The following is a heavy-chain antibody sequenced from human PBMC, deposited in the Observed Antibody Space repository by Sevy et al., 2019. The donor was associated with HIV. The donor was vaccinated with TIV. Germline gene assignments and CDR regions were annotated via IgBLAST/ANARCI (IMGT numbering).Heavy chain of an antibody. CDR2: IDPKSGGT. CDR1: GYTFTDYY. J-gene: IGHJ6*02. CDR3: AREFYDSWSGPIVFFYGMDV. Sequence: ASVKVSCKASGYTFTDYYTHCVRQAPGQGLEWMGWIDPKSGGTKYAQKFKGRITMTRDTSISTAYLELSRLRSDDTAVYLCAREFYDSWSGPIVFFYGMDVWGQGTTVTVSS. V-gene: IGHV1-2*02. D-gene: IGHD3-3*01.